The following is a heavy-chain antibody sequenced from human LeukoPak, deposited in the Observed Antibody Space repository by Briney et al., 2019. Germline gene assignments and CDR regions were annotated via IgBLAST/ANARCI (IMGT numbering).Heavy chain of an antibody. CDR1: GYTLTELS. Sequence: ASVKVSCKVSGYTLTELSMHWLPHAPGKGLVWMGGFDPEDGETIYAQKFQGRVTMTEDTPTDTAYMELSSLRSEDTAVYYCATSRVGATPSFDYWGQGTLVTVSS. D-gene: IGHD1-26*01. CDR3: ATSRVGATPSFDY. CDR2: FDPEDGET. J-gene: IGHJ4*02. V-gene: IGHV1-24*01.